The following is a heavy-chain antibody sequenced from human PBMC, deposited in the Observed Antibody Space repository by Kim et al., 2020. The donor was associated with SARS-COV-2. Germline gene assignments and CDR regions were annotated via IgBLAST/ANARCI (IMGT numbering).Heavy chain of an antibody. CDR3: TRIPATTLAFWDAFDI. D-gene: IGHD1-1*01. Sequence: SVKGRLTISRDDSKNTAYREMSGLKTEDTALYYCTRIPATTLAFWDAFDIWGQGTMVTVSS. V-gene: IGHV3-73*01. J-gene: IGHJ3*02.